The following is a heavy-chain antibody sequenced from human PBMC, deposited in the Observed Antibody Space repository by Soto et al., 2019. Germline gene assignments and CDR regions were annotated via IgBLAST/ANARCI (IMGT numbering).Heavy chain of an antibody. Sequence: GGSLRLSCAASGFTFSSYSMNWVRQAPGKGLEWVSYISSSSSTIYYADSVKGRFTISRDNAKNSLYLQMNSLRDEDTAVYYCARDRQLNDYFDWSSGYYGMDVWGQGTTVTVSS. CDR2: ISSSSSTI. V-gene: IGHV3-48*02. CDR3: ARDRQLNDYFDWSSGYYGMDV. CDR1: GFTFSSYS. J-gene: IGHJ6*02. D-gene: IGHD3-9*01.